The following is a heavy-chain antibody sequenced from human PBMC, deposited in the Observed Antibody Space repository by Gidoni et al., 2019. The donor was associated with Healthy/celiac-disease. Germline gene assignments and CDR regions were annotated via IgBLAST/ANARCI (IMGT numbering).Heavy chain of an antibody. CDR2: IYYSGST. J-gene: IGHJ6*02. CDR1: GGSISSSSYY. Sequence: QLQLQESGPGLVKPSETLSLTCTVSGGSISSSSYYWGWIRQPPGKGLEWIGSIYYSGSTYYNPSLKSRVTISVDTSKNQFSLKLSSVTAADTAVYYCATVDTAMETYYYYYYGMDVWGQGTTVTVSS. D-gene: IGHD5-18*01. V-gene: IGHV4-39*01. CDR3: ATVDTAMETYYYYYYGMDV.